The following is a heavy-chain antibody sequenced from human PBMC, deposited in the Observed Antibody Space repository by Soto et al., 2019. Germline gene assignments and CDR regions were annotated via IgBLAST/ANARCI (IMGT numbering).Heavy chain of an antibody. CDR3: ARGGDYYLDS. CDR1: GDSISSGGFS. J-gene: IGHJ4*02. D-gene: IGHD4-17*01. V-gene: IGHV4-30-2*01. CDR2: IFPRGDT. Sequence: NPSETLSLTCTVSGDSISSGGFSWSWIRQPPGKGLEWIGYIFPRGDTYYNPSLKSRVAISVDRSKNQFSLRLSSVTAADTAVYYCARGGDYYLDSWGQGTLVTVSS.